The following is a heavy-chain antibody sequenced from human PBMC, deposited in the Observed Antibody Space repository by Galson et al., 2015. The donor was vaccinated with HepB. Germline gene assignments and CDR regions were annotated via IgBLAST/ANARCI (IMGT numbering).Heavy chain of an antibody. Sequence: TLSLTCTVSGGSISSGGYYWSWIRQPPGKGLEWIGYIYHSGSTYYNPSLRSRVTMSVDTSKNQFSLNLSSVTAADTAVYYCARDDSSGSYYHPFDYWGQGTLVTVSS. CDR3: ARDDSSGSYYHPFDY. D-gene: IGHD3-10*01. J-gene: IGHJ4*02. V-gene: IGHV4-30-2*05. CDR2: IYHSGST. CDR1: GGSISSGGYY.